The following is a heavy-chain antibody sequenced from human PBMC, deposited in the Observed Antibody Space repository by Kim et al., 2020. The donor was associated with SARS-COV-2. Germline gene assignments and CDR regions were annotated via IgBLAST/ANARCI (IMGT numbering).Heavy chain of an antibody. J-gene: IGHJ4*02. Sequence: SETLSLTCTVSGGSISTYFWSWIRQSPGKGLEWICYIYYRGATNYNPSLRSRDTISTDTSKNPFSLKMTSVTAADTAVYFCARDREHTHGRTFDYWGQGTLVTVSS. CDR3: ARDREHTHGRTFDY. CDR2: IYYRGAT. V-gene: IGHV4-59*01. CDR1: GGSISTYF. D-gene: IGHD2-15*01.